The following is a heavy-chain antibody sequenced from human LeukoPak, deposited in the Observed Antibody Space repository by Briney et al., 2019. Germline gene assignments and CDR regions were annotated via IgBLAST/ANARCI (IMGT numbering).Heavy chain of an antibody. Sequence: GGSLRLSCAASGFTFSSYAMSWVRQAPGKGLEWVSAISGSGGSTYYADSVKGRFTISRDNSRNTLYLQMNSLRAEDTAVYYCAKLMWCGRISCWVFDYWGQGTLVIVSS. CDR2: ISGSGGST. D-gene: IGHD2-2*01. J-gene: IGHJ4*02. CDR3: AKLMWCGRISCWVFDY. CDR1: GFTFSSYA. V-gene: IGHV3-23*01.